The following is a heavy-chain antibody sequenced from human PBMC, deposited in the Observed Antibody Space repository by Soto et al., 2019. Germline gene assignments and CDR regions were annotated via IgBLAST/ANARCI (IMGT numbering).Heavy chain of an antibody. CDR1: GGSCSGYS. Sequence: ESLSRTCAVYGGSCSGYSWSWIRQPPGKGLEGIGEINQSGNTNYNQSLKSRVTISVDTSKNQFSLKLSSGTAADTAVYYCARGRGVGSATFDYWGQGTLVTVYS. V-gene: IGHV4-34*01. D-gene: IGHD3-10*01. J-gene: IGHJ4*02. CDR3: ARGRGVGSATFDY. CDR2: INQSGNT.